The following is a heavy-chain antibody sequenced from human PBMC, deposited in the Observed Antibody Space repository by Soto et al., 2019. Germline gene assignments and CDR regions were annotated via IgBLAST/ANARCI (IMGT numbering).Heavy chain of an antibody. CDR3: ARQKFCTSASCHFDY. CDR1: GGSISTSSYY. CDR2: IYYSGST. J-gene: IGHJ4*02. D-gene: IGHD2-2*01. Sequence: SETLSLSCAVSGGSISTSSYYWGWIRQPPGKGLEPIGSIYYSGSTNYNPSLKSRVTLYVDTSKNQFSLKLSSVTAADMAVYYCARQKFCTSASCHFDYWGPGTLVTVSS. V-gene: IGHV4-39*01.